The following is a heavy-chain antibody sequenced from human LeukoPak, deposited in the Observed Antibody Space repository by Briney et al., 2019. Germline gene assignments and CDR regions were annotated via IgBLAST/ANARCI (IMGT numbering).Heavy chain of an antibody. D-gene: IGHD2-15*01. CDR3: ARCPSSAGRCNEFDF. J-gene: IGHJ4*02. V-gene: IGHV1-18*01. Sequence: GASVKVSCKASGYTFINYGMNWVRQAPGQGLEWMGCITAYNGNTNYAQKFQGRVTLTTDTATSTAYMDMRSLRSDDTAVYYCARCPSSAGRCNEFDFWGQGTLVTVSS. CDR2: ITAYNGNT. CDR1: GYTFINYG.